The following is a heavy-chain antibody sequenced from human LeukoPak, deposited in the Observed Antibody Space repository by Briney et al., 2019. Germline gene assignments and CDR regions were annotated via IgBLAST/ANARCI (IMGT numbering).Heavy chain of an antibody. D-gene: IGHD6-13*01. CDR2: IYYSGST. J-gene: IGHJ5*02. V-gene: IGHV4-59*01. Sequence: PSETLSLTCTVSGDSISSYYWSWIRQPPGKGLEWIGYIYYSGSTNYNPSLKSRVTISVDTSKNQFSLKLSSVTAADTAVYYCARTAAAGTGNWFDPWGQGTLVTVPS. CDR1: GDSISSYY. CDR3: ARTAAAGTGNWFDP.